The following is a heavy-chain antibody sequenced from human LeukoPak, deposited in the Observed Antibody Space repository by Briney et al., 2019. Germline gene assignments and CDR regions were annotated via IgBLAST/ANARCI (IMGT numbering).Heavy chain of an antibody. Sequence: ASVKVSCKASGYTFTVYYMHWVRQAPGQGLEWMRWINPNSGGTNYAQKFQGRVTMTRDTSISTAYMELSRLRSDDTAVYYCARGGGSRWNDDPRWFDPWGQGTLVTVSS. J-gene: IGHJ5*02. D-gene: IGHD1-1*01. V-gene: IGHV1-2*02. CDR1: GYTFTVYY. CDR2: INPNSGGT. CDR3: ARGGGSRWNDDPRWFDP.